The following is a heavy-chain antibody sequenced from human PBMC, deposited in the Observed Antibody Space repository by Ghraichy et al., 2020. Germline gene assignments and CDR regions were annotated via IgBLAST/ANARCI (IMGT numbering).Heavy chain of an antibody. J-gene: IGHJ4*02. CDR3: ARADYYDSSGYYSRLLDY. D-gene: IGHD3-22*01. V-gene: IGHV3-33*01. CDR1: GFRFSNYG. Sequence: GGSLRLSCAASGFRFSNYGMHWVRQAPGKGLEWVALIWYNGGNKYYADSVKGRFSISRDNSKNTLYLEMNSLRAEDTAVYYCARADYYDSSGYYSRLLDYWGQGTLVTCYS. CDR2: IWYNGGNK.